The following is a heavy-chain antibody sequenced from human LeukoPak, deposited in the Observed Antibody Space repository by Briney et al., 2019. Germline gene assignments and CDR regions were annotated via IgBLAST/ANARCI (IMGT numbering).Heavy chain of an antibody. CDR3: ARDIGQWLERSGLGY. CDR2: ISYDGSNK. J-gene: IGHJ4*02. Sequence: GRSLRLSCAASGFTLSSYAMHWVRQAPGKGLEWVAVISYDGSNKYYADSVKGRFTISRDNSKNTLYLQMNSLRAEDTAVYYCARDIGQWLERSGLGYWGQGTLVTVSS. D-gene: IGHD6-19*01. V-gene: IGHV3-30*04. CDR1: GFTLSSYA.